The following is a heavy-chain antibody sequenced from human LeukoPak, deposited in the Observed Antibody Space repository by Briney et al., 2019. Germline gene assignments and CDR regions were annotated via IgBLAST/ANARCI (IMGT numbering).Heavy chain of an antibody. V-gene: IGHV1-2*02. CDR2: INPNSGGT. Sequence: ASVKVSCKASGYTFTGYYIHWVRQAPGQGLEWMGWINPNSGGTNYAQNFQGRVTMTRDTSISTAFMELSRLTSDDTAVYYCAKGATVTAADMEIGYWGRGTLVTVSS. D-gene: IGHD2-21*02. CDR3: AKGATVTAADMEIGY. CDR1: GYTFTGYY. J-gene: IGHJ4*02.